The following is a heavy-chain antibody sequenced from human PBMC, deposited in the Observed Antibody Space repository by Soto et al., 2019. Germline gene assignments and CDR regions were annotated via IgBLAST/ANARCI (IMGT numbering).Heavy chain of an antibody. CDR1: GYTFTSYG. D-gene: IGHD3-22*01. V-gene: IGHV1-18*01. CDR3: ARGYYDSSGPADWYFDL. Sequence: ASVKVSCKASGYTFTSYGISWVRQAPGQGLEWMGWISAYNGNTNYAQRLQGRVTMTTDTSTSTAYMELRSLRSDDTAVYYCARGYYDSSGPADWYFDLWGRGTLVTVSS. J-gene: IGHJ2*01. CDR2: ISAYNGNT.